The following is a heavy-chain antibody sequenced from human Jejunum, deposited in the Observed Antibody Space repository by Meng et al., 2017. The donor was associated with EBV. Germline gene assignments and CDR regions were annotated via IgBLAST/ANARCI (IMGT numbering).Heavy chain of an antibody. D-gene: IGHD1-26*01. CDR1: GFTCSSYS. Sequence: GHLVWRGGRLDNPGHSLRSSCAAAGFTCSSYSMWGVRQAPGKGLEGVSYISSGSSFIYYAASVKGRFTIFRDDAKNSLFLKLNSLRAEDTAVYYCARDQNGSYFAYWGQGTLVTVSS. CDR3: ARDQNGSYFAY. CDR2: ISSGSSFI. J-gene: IGHJ4*02. V-gene: IGHV3-21*01.